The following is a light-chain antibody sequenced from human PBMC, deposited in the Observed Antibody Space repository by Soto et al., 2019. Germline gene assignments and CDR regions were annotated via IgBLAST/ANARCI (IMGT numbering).Light chain of an antibody. Sequence: AIQLTQSPSSLSASVGDRVSITCRASQVIISALAWYQQKPGQAPKLLIYDASTLESGVPSRFSGSGSGTEFTLTISSLQPDDFATYYCQHYNSYSEAFGQGTKVDIK. CDR2: DAS. J-gene: IGKJ1*01. CDR3: QHYNSYSEA. CDR1: QVIISA. V-gene: IGKV1-13*02.